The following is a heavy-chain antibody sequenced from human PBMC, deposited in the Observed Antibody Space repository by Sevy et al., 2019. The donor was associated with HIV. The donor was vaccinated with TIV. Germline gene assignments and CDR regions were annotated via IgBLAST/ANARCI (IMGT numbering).Heavy chain of an antibody. V-gene: IGHV3-30*19. CDR3: ARERLLTLDY. Sequence: GGSLRLSCAASGFLFSSYGMHWVRQAPGKGLEWVALISSDGTNIDYGDSVRGRCTISRDSSKNTVVLQMSSLTIEDTAVYYCARERLLTLDYWCQGALVTVSS. CDR2: ISSDGTNI. CDR1: GFLFSSYG. D-gene: IGHD2-8*01. J-gene: IGHJ4*02.